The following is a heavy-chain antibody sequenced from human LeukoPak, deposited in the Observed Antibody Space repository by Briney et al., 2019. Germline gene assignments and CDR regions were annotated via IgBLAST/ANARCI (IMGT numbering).Heavy chain of an antibody. CDR2: SGSGGGT. D-gene: IGHD1-26*01. J-gene: IGHJ4*02. CDR1: GFTFSSYA. V-gene: IGHV3-23*01. CDR3: VKDLGRYRNNCFDY. Sequence: GGSLRLSCAASGFTFSSYAMSWVRQAPEKGLEWFSTSGSGGGTYYADSVKGRFTISRDDSKNTLYLQMNSLRAEDTAVYYCVKDLGRYRNNCFDYWGQGTLVTVSS.